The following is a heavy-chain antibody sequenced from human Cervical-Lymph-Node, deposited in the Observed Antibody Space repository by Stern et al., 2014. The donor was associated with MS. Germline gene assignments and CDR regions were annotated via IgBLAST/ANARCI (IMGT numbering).Heavy chain of an antibody. CDR1: GGTVSSGSYY. CDR2: IYYSGRT. Sequence: LQLQESGPGLAKPSETLSLSCSVSGGTVSSGSYYWNWIRQPPGKGPEWIGYIYYSGRTDYNPSFKSRVTISVDTSKNQFSLKLRSVTAADTALYYCARERGDGYNFVDYWGQGILVTVSS. J-gene: IGHJ4*02. CDR3: ARERGDGYNFVDY. D-gene: IGHD5-24*01. V-gene: IGHV4-61*01.